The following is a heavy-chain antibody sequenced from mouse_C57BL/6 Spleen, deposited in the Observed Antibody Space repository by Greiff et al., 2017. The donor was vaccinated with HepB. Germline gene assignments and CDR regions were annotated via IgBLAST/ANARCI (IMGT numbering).Heavy chain of an antibody. V-gene: IGHV1-54*01. CDR2: INPGSGGT. CDR1: GYAFTNYL. Sequence: QVQLQQSGAELVRPGTSVKVSCKASGYAFTNYLIEWVKQRPGQGLEWIGVINPGSGGTNYNEKFKGKATLTADKSSSTAYLQISSLTSEDSAVYFYARRSYGYDTLFDYWGQGTTLTVSS. D-gene: IGHD2-2*01. J-gene: IGHJ2*01. CDR3: ARRSYGYDTLFDY.